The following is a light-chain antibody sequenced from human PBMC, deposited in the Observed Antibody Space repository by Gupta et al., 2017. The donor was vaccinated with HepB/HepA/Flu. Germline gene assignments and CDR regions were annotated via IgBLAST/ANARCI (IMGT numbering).Light chain of an antibody. CDR2: AAS. Sequence: DIQMTQSQTSLSASVGDRVTITCRATQSIGDFLNWYQQKPGKAPKLLINAASTLRSGVPSRYSDTGSGTEFTLTINRLQPDDLATYYCQQSYTSPRYTFGQGTKVEIK. J-gene: IGKJ2*01. CDR3: QQSYTSPRYT. V-gene: IGKV1-39*01. CDR1: QSIGDF.